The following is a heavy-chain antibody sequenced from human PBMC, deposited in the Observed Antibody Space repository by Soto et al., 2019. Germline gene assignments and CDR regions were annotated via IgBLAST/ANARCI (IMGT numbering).Heavy chain of an antibody. J-gene: IGHJ4*02. Sequence: SETLSLTCTVSGDSISSNYWSWIRQPPGERLEWIGYIYNSGSTNYNPSLNSRASMSVDTSKNQFSLKVRSVTAADTAVYYCVRGETWHLVAYWGQGTLVTVSS. CDR3: VRGETWHLVAY. CDR2: IYNSGST. CDR1: GDSISSNY. D-gene: IGHD6-6*01. V-gene: IGHV4-59*01.